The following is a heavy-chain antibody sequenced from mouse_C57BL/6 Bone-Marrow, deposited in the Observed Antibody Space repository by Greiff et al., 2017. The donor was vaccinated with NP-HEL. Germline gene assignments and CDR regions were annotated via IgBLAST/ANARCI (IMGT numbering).Heavy chain of an antibody. Sequence: EVMLVESGGGLVQPGGSLSLSCAASGFTFTAYYMSWVRQPPGKALEWLGFIRNKANGYTTEYRASVQGRFPISRDNSQIILYLQMNALRAEDSAAYYCARYAYYVDYWGQGTALTVSS. CDR2: IRNKANGYTT. CDR3: ARYAYYVDY. V-gene: IGHV7-3*01. J-gene: IGHJ2*01. CDR1: GFTFTAYY.